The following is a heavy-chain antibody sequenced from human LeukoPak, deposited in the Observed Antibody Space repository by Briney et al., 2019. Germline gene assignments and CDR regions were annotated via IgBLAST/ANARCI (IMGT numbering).Heavy chain of an antibody. J-gene: IGHJ3*02. V-gene: IGHV3-48*03. D-gene: IGHD1-1*01. CDR2: ISSGGGTI. Sequence: PGGSLRLSCAASGFTFSSYGIHWVRQAPGKGLEWASYISSGGGTIYYADSVKGRFTISRDNPKNSLYLQMNSLRAEDTAVYYCARKRSTTSAFDIWGQGTMVTVSS. CDR1: GFTFSSYG. CDR3: ARKRSTTSAFDI.